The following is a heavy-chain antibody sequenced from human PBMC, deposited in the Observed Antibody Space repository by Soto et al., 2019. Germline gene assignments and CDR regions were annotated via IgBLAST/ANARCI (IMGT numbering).Heavy chain of an antibody. Sequence: PGGSLRLSCAASGFTLSSYDMHWVRQATGKGLEWVSAIGTAGDTYYPGSVKGRFTISRENAKNSLYLQMNSLRAEDTAVYYCARDSRYYGMDVWGQGTTVTVSS. J-gene: IGHJ6*02. CDR1: GFTLSSYD. CDR2: IGTAGDT. V-gene: IGHV3-13*01. CDR3: ARDSRYYGMDV.